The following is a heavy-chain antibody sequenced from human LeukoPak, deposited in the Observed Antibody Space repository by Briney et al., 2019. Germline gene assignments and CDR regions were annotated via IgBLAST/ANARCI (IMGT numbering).Heavy chain of an antibody. CDR3: ARDHYYDSSGYPLFQH. V-gene: IGHV1-2*02. CDR1: GYTFTGYY. D-gene: IGHD3-22*01. J-gene: IGHJ1*01. CDR2: INPNSGGT. Sequence: ASVTVSCKASGYTFTGYYMHWVRQAPGQGLEWMGWINPNSGGTNYAQKFQGRVTMTRDTSISTAYMELSRLRSDDTAVYYCARDHYYDSSGYPLFQHWGQGTLVTVSS.